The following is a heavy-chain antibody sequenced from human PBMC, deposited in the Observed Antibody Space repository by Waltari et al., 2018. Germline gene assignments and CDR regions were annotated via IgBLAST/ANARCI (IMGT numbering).Heavy chain of an antibody. J-gene: IGHJ4*02. CDR2: ISYDGSKT. CDR1: GFTFSNHG. V-gene: IGHV3-30*18. CDR3: AKDGVGVRAVIPFDY. Sequence: QVQLVESGGGVVQPGRSLRLSCAASGFTFSNHGMPWVRQAPGKGLEWVELISYDGSKTFFTDSVKGRFTISRDNSKNMVYLQMNSLRAEDAAIYYCAKDGVGVRAVIPFDYWGQGTLVTVSS. D-gene: IGHD3-10*01.